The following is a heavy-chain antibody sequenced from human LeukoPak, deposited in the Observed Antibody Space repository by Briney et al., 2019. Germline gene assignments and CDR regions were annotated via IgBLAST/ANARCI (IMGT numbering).Heavy chain of an antibody. V-gene: IGHV4-34*01. CDR3: ARGVAPLFSSTSRKGSYYYMDV. Sequence: SETLSLTCAVYGGSFSGYYWSWIRQPPGKGLEWIGEINHSGSTNYNPSLKSRVTMSVDTSKNQFSLKLSSVTAADTAVYYCARGVAPLFSSTSRKGSYYYMDVWGKGTMVTVSS. D-gene: IGHD2-2*01. CDR1: GGSFSGYY. CDR2: INHSGST. J-gene: IGHJ6*03.